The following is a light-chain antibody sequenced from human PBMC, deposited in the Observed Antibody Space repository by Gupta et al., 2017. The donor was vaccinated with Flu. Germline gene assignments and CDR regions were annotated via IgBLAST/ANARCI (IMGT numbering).Light chain of an antibody. V-gene: IGLV2-14*03. CDR3: SSYSSSTTLVV. J-gene: IGLJ2*01. Sequence: ITITCTRTSSDVGGYYYVYWYQQHPGQAPKLIIYNVNDRPAVISNRFSGSKSGNTASLTISGLQAEDEANYYCSSYSSSTTLVVFGGGTKLTVL. CDR2: NVN. CDR1: SSDVGGYYY.